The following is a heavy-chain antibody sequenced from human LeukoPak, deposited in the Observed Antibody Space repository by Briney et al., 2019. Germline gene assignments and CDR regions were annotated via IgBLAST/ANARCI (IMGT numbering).Heavy chain of an antibody. J-gene: IGHJ4*02. CDR1: GFTFSSYA. CDR3: AKEKELTPYRDGY. CDR2: ISGSGGST. Sequence: PGGSLRLSCAASGFTFSSYAMSWVRQAPGKGLEWASAISGSGGSTYYADPVKGRFTISRDNSKNTLYLQMNSLRAEDTAVYYCAKEKELTPYRDGYWGQGTLVTVSS. D-gene: IGHD5-24*01. V-gene: IGHV3-23*01.